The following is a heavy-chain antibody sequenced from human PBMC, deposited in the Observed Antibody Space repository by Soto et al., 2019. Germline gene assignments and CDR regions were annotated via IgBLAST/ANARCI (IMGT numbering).Heavy chain of an antibody. D-gene: IGHD3-10*01. V-gene: IGHV1-3*01. CDR2: INAGNGNT. CDR1: GYTFTSYA. J-gene: IGHJ5*02. Sequence: ASVKVSCKASGYTFTSYAMHWVRQAPGQRLEWMGWINAGNGNTKYSQKFQGRVTITRDTSASTAYMELSSLRSEDTAVYYCARAHYYGSGSYYPLEYNWFDPWGQGTLVTVSS. CDR3: ARAHYYGSGSYYPLEYNWFDP.